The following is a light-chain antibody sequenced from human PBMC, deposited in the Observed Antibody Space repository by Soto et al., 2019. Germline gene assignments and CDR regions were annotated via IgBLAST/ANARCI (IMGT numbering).Light chain of an antibody. V-gene: IGKV1-5*01. CDR1: QSISSY. J-gene: IGKJ1*01. CDR3: QQYSSYWT. Sequence: DIQMTQSPSSLSAYVGDRVTITCRASQSISSYLNWYQQKPGKAPKVLIYDASSLESGVPSRFSGSGSGTEFTLTISSLQSDDFATYYCQQYSSYWTFGQGTKVDIK. CDR2: DAS.